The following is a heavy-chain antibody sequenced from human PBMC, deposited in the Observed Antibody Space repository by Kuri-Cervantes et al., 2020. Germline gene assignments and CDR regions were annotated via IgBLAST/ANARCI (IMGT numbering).Heavy chain of an antibody. Sequence: GESLKTSCAASGFTFSSYLMHWVCQAPGKGLEWVSGINWNGGSTGYADSVKGRFTISRDNAKNSLYLQMNSLRAEDTALYHCARRTTVTVTATPRSYWYFDLWGRGTLVTVSS. V-gene: IGHV3-20*01. D-gene: IGHD4-17*01. CDR3: ARRTTVTVTATPRSYWYFDL. CDR2: INWNGGST. J-gene: IGHJ2*01. CDR1: GFTFSSYL.